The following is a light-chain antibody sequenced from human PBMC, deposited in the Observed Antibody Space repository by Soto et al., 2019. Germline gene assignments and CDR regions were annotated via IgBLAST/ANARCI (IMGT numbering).Light chain of an antibody. Sequence: DIQMTQAPSSLSASVVDRVTIACRASQGISTYLNWYQQKPGKAPKVLIYAASSLQSGVPSRFSGSGSGTDFTLTISSLQPEDFATYYCQQSYSTQITFGQGTRREIK. CDR2: AAS. V-gene: IGKV1-39*01. CDR1: QGISTY. J-gene: IGKJ5*01. CDR3: QQSYSTQIT.